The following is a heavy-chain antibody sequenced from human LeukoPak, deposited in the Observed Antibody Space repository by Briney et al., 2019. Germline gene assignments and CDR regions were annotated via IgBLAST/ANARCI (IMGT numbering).Heavy chain of an antibody. CDR2: IKPDGTTK. CDR3: ARRYFDS. J-gene: IGHJ4*02. V-gene: IGHV3-7*03. Sequence: GGSLRLSCAASGFTFSSYAMHWVRQAPGKGLEWVANIKPDGTTKFYVDSVKGRFTISRDNALNSLYLQMNSLRAEDTAVYYCARRYFDSWGQGTLVTVSS. CDR1: GFTFSSYA.